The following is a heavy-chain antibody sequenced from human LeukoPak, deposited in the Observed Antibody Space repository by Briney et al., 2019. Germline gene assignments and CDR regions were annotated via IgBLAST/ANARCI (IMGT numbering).Heavy chain of an antibody. CDR1: GFTFDDYA. CDR2: ISWNSGSI. CDR3: TSRVGDTPDI. J-gene: IGHJ3*02. V-gene: IGHV3-9*01. Sequence: GGSLRLSCAASGFTFDDYAMHWVRQAPGKGLEWVSGISWNSGSIGYADSVRGRFTISREYLQMNSLRAEDTAVYYCTSRVGDTPDIWGQGTMVTVSS. D-gene: IGHD2-15*01.